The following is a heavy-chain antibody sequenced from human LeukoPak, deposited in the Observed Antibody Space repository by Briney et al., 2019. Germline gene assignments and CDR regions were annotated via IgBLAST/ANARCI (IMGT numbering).Heavy chain of an antibody. CDR2: IGGSGGST. Sequence: GGSLRLSCAASGFTFSSYAMSWVRQAPGKGLEWVSAIGGSGGSTYCGDSLKGRFTISRDNSKNTLYLQMNSLRAEDAAVYYCAKDSRGYGGSDLDYWGQGTLVTVSS. CDR1: GFTFSSYA. CDR3: AKDSRGYGGSDLDY. V-gene: IGHV3-23*01. D-gene: IGHD5-12*01. J-gene: IGHJ4*02.